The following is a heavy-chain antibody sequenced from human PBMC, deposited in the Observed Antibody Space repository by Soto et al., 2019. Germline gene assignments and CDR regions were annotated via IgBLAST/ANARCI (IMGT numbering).Heavy chain of an antibody. CDR1: GYTFTSYG. CDR2: ISAYNGNT. D-gene: IGHD2-15*01. CDR3: ARDGIVVVVAAVHDAFDI. V-gene: IGHV1-18*01. Sequence: ASVKVSCKASGYTFTSYGISWVRQAPGQGLEWMGWISAYNGNTNYAQKLQGRVIMTTDTSTSTAYMELRSLRSDDTAVYDGARDGIVVVVAAVHDAFDIWGQGTMVTVSS. J-gene: IGHJ3*02.